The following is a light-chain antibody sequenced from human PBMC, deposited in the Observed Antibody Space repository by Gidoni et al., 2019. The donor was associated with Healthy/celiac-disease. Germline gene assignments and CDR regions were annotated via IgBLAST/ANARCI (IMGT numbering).Light chain of an antibody. CDR1: QSISSY. V-gene: IGKV1-39*01. CDR2: AAS. Sequence: DIQMPQSPSSLSASVGDRVTITCRASQSISSYLNWYQQKPGKAPKLLIYAASSLQSGVPSRFSGSGSGTDVTLTISSLQPEDFATYYCQQSYSTPLTFGPGTKVDIK. J-gene: IGKJ3*01. CDR3: QQSYSTPLT.